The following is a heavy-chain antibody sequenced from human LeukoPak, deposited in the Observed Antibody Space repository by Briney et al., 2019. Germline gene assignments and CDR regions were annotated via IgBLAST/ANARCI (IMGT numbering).Heavy chain of an antibody. V-gene: IGHV3-21*01. Sequence: RGSLRLSCAASGFPFSSFYMSWVRQAPGKGLEWVSSISSSSSYIFYADSVRGRVTISRDNAKNSLYLQMNSLRVEDTAVYYCARDRGSGWHTFDSWGQGILVTVSS. CDR1: GFPFSSFY. J-gene: IGHJ4*02. D-gene: IGHD6-19*01. CDR3: ARDRGSGWHTFDS. CDR2: ISSSSSYI.